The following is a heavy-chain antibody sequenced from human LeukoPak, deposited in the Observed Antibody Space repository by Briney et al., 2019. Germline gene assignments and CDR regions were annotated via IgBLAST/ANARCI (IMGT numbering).Heavy chain of an antibody. J-gene: IGHJ2*01. V-gene: IGHV3-53*01. Sequence: PGGSLRLSCAASGFTVSSYYMSWVRQAPGKGLEWVSLIYSDGTTYYADSVKGRFTISRDNSKNTLYPQMNSLRAEDTAVYYCARSGGYWYFDLWGRGTLVTVSS. CDR2: IYSDGTT. CDR1: GFTVSSYY. CDR3: ARSGGYWYFDL. D-gene: IGHD2-15*01.